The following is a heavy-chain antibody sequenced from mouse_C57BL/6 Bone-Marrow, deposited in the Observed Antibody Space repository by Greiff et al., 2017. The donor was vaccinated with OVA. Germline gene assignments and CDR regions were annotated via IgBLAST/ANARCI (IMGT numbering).Heavy chain of an antibody. J-gene: IGHJ3*01. V-gene: IGHV5-16*01. CDR1: GFTFSDYY. D-gene: IGHD4-1*01. CDR2: INYDGSST. Sequence: DVKLVESEGGLVQPGSSMKLSCTASGFTFSDYYMAWVRQVPEKGLEWVANINYDGSSTYYLDSLKSRFIISRDNAKNILYLQMSSLKSEDTATYYCARAELGGGFAYWGQGTLVTVSA. CDR3: ARAELGGGFAY.